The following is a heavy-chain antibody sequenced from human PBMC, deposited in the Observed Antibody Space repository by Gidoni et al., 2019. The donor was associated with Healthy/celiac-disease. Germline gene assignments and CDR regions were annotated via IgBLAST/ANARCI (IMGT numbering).Heavy chain of an antibody. CDR2: ISSSSSYI. CDR1: GFTFSSYS. J-gene: IGHJ6*02. D-gene: IGHD3-9*01. CDR3: ARDLQPYYDILTGYYSDYYYGMDV. V-gene: IGHV3-21*01. Sequence: EVQLVESGGGLVKPGGSLRLSCAASGFTFSSYSMNWFRQAPGKGLEWVSSISSSSSYIYFADSVRGRFTISRDNAKNSLYLQMNSLRAEDTAVYYCARDLQPYYDILTGYYSDYYYGMDVWGQGTTVTVSS.